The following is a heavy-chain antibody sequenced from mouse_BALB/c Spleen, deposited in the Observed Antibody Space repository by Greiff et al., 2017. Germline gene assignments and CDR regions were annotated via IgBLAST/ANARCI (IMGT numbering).Heavy chain of an antibody. Sequence: EVKVVESGGGLVKPGGSLKLSCAASGFTFSSYAMSWVRQTPEKRLEWVASISSGGSTYYPDSVKGRFTISRDNARNILYLQMSSLRSEDTAMYYCARGGGLRLRVFDYWGQGTTLTVSS. CDR2: ISSGGST. V-gene: IGHV5-6-5*01. CDR3: ARGGGLRLRVFDY. J-gene: IGHJ2*01. CDR1: GFTFSSYA. D-gene: IGHD2-4*01.